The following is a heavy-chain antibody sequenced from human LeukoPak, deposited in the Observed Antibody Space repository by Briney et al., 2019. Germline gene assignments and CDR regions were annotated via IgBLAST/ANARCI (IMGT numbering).Heavy chain of an antibody. V-gene: IGHV4-34*01. J-gene: IGHJ4*02. Sequence: PSETLSLTCAVYGGSFSGYYWSWIRQPPGKGLEWIGEINHSGSTNYSPSLKSRVTISVDTSKNQFSLKLSSVTAADTAVYYCARMHLVVPAAMRPFDYWGQGTLVTVSS. CDR2: INHSGST. D-gene: IGHD2-2*01. CDR1: GGSFSGYY. CDR3: ARMHLVVPAAMRPFDY.